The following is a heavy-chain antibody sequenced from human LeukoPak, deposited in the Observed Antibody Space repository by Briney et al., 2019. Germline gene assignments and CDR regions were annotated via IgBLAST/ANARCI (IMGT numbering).Heavy chain of an antibody. CDR2: ISGSGGST. J-gene: IGHJ4*02. V-gene: IGHV3-23*01. D-gene: IGHD3-3*01. CDR1: GFTFSTYV. CDR3: ASIDFWSGYYIPRSEREYYFDY. Sequence: PGGSLRLSCAASGFTFSTYVVNWVRQAPGKGPEWVSAISGSGGSTYCADSVKGRFTISRDNSKNTLYLQMNSLRAEDTAVYYCASIDFWSGYYIPRSEREYYFDYWGQGTLVTVSS.